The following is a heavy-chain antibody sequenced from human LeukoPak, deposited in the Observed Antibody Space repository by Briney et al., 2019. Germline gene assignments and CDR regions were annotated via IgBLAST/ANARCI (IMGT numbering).Heavy chain of an antibody. CDR3: AKGGSGWYYDY. V-gene: IGHV3-30-3*01. CDR2: ISYDGSNK. J-gene: IGHJ4*02. Sequence: GGSLRLSCAASGFTFSSYAMHWVRQAPGKGLEWVAVISYDGSNKYYADSVKGRFTISRDNSKNTLYLQMNSLRPEDTAVYHCAKGGSGWYYDYWGQGTLVTVSS. CDR1: GFTFSSYA. D-gene: IGHD6-19*01.